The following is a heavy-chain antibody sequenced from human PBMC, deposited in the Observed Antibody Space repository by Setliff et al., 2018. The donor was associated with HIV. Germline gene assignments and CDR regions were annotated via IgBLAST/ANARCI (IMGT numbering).Heavy chain of an antibody. J-gene: IGHJ6*03. CDR2: INHSGST. CDR1: GGSFSGYY. D-gene: IGHD2-15*01. V-gene: IGHV4-34*01. Sequence: PSETLSLTCAVYGGSFSGYYWSWIRQPPGKGLEWIGEINHSGSTNYNPSPKSRVTISVDTSKNQFSLKLSSVTAADTAVYYCARGGDGLLLGRPRYYYYYMDVWGKGTTVTVSS. CDR3: ARGGDGLLLGRPRYYYYYMDV.